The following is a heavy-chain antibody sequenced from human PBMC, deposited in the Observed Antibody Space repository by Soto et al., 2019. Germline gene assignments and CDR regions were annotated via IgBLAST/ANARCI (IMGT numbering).Heavy chain of an antibody. D-gene: IGHD6-6*01. Sequence: SVKVSCKASGGTFSSYAISWVRQAPGQGLEWMGGIIPIFGTANYAQKFQGRVTITADESTSTAYMELSSLRSEDTAVYYCARGSGGVAARPLYYYYGMDVWGQGTTVTVSS. V-gene: IGHV1-69*13. CDR2: IIPIFGTA. CDR3: ARGSGGVAARPLYYYYGMDV. CDR1: GGTFSSYA. J-gene: IGHJ6*02.